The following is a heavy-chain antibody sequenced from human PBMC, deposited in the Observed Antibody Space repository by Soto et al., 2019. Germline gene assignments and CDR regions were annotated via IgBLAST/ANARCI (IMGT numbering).Heavy chain of an antibody. CDR1: GDTFKNCV. D-gene: IGHD3-10*01. V-gene: IGHV1-69*01. J-gene: IGHJ6*02. CDR2: IIPLFGTT. Sequence: QVQVVQSGVEVRRPGSSVKVSCKASGDTFKNCVISWVRQAPGQGLEWMGGIIPLFGTTDFAQRFQGRLTITTDESTTRAYMELRRLRSEATATYYCAAELGFGKLSVVWCQGTTVIVSS. CDR3: AAELGFGKLSVV.